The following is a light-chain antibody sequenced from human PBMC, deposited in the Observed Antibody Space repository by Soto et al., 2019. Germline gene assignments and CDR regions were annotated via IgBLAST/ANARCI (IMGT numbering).Light chain of an antibody. CDR1: SSNIGGNT. Sequence: QSVLTQPPSASGTPGPRVTISCSGSSSNIGGNTVNWYQQLPGTAPKLLMFANKERPSGVPDRFSASKSGTSASLAINGLQSDDEADYYCATWDDSLNGWVFGGGTKLTVL. CDR3: ATWDDSLNGWV. V-gene: IGLV1-44*01. J-gene: IGLJ3*02. CDR2: ANK.